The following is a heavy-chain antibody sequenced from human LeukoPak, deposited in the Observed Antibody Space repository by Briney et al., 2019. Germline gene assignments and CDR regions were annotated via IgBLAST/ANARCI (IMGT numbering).Heavy chain of an antibody. Sequence: PSETLSLTCTVSGGSISSGSYYWSWLRQPAGKGLEWIGSIYHSGSTYYNPSLKSRVTISVDTSKNEFSLKLSSVTAADTAVYYCARDCEDYEDYWGQGTLVSVSS. CDR1: GGSISSGSYY. D-gene: IGHD4-17*01. CDR2: IYHSGST. J-gene: IGHJ4*02. CDR3: ARDCEDYEDY. V-gene: IGHV4-39*07.